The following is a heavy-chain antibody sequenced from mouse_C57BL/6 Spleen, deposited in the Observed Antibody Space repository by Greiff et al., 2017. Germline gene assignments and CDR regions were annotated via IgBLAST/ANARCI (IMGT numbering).Heavy chain of an antibody. J-gene: IGHJ4*01. CDR3: ARWHYDPDYYAMDY. CDR1: GYAFSSYW. D-gene: IGHD2-4*01. V-gene: IGHV1-80*01. CDR2: IYPGDGDT. Sequence: QVQLKESGAELVKPGASVKISCKASGYAFSSYWMNWVKQRPGKGLEWIGQIYPGDGDTNYNGKFKGKATLTADRSSSTAYMQLSSLTSEDSAVYFCARWHYDPDYYAMDYWGQGTSVTVSS.